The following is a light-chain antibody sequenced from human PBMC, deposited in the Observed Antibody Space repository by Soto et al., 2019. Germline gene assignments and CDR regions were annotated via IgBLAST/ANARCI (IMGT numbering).Light chain of an antibody. V-gene: IGKV1-5*03. CDR2: KAS. J-gene: IGKJ4*01. CDR1: QSINTW. Sequence: DIQMTQSPSTLSASVGDRVTITCRASQSINTWLAWYQQKPGKAPKVLVYKASNLESGVPSRFSGSGSGTEFTLTTSGLQPDDFATYYCQQYESYPLTFGGGTRVEIK. CDR3: QQYESYPLT.